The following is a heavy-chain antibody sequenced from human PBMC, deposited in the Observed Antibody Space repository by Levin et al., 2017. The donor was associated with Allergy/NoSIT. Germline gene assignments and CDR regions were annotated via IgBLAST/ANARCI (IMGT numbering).Heavy chain of an antibody. J-gene: IGHJ4*02. V-gene: IGHV4-39*01. CDR2: IYYSGST. D-gene: IGHD4-11*01. CDR1: GGSIGSSSYY. Sequence: SETLSLTCTVSGGSIGSSSYYWGWIRQPPGKGLEWVGSIYYSGSTYYTPSLRSRVTISVATSKNQFSLQPTSVTAADTAVYFCAGRFAGSSNWDLDYWGQGTLVTVSS. CDR3: AGRFAGSSNWDLDY.